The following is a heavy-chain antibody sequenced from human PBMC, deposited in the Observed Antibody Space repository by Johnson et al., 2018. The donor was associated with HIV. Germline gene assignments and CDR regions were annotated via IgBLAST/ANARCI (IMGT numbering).Heavy chain of an antibody. J-gene: IGHJ3*02. V-gene: IGHV3-11*04. CDR1: GFSFSDYY. Sequence: QVQLVESGGGLVKPGGSLRLSCAASGFSFSDYYMTWIRQAPGKGLEWVSYISSSGSTIYYADSVMGRFTISRDNAKNSLYLQMNTLRAEDTAVYYCARRRRDGDTFDIWGQGTMVTVSS. D-gene: IGHD5-24*01. CDR2: ISSSGSTI. CDR3: ARRRRDGDTFDI.